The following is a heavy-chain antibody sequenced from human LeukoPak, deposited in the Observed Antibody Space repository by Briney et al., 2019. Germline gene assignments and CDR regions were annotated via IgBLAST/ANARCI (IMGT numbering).Heavy chain of an antibody. CDR2: INTNTGNP. D-gene: IGHD3-9*01. Sequence: ASVKVSCKASRYTFTTYAMNWVRQAAGQGREWMGWINTNTGNPTYAQRFTGRFVFSLDTSVSTAYLQISSLKAEDTAVYYCARDHFDDILTGYYNAWFDPWGQGTLVTVSS. J-gene: IGHJ5*02. CDR1: RYTFTTYA. V-gene: IGHV7-4-1*02. CDR3: ARDHFDDILTGYYNAWFDP.